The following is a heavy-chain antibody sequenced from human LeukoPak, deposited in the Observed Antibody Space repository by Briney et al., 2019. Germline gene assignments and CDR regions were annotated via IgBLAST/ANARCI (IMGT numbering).Heavy chain of an antibody. CDR1: GFTFSSYG. J-gene: IGHJ4*02. CDR3: AGGSTLDRGLVYY. V-gene: IGHV3-74*01. D-gene: IGHD3-10*01. CDR2: ISGDESST. Sequence: GGSLRLSCAASGFTFSSYGMHWVRQAPGKGLVWVSRISGDESSTSYADSVKGRFTISRDNAKNTLFLQMNSLRAEDTAVYYCAGGSTLDRGLVYYWGQGTLVTVSS.